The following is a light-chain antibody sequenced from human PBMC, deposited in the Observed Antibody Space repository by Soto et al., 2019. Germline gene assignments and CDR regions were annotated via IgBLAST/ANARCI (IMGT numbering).Light chain of an antibody. CDR2: GAS. CDR3: QQYGSTPLA. J-gene: IGKJ4*01. CDR1: QSVITY. V-gene: IGKV3-20*01. Sequence: ESVLTQSPGTLSLSPGERATYSCRASQSVITYLAWYQQKPGQAPRLLIYGASSRATGIPDRFSGSGSGTDFTLTISRLEPEDVAVYYCQQYGSTPLAFGGGTKVEIK.